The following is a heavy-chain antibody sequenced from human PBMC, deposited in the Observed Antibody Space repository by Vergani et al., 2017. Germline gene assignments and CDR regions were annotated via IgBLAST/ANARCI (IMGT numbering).Heavy chain of an antibody. V-gene: IGHV4-39*01. CDR3: AGGRGDNWYFDL. Sequence: QLQLQESGPGLVKPSETLSLICTVSGGSINPSSSFWGWIRQSPGKGLEWIGSINYVGRTYYIPSLQSRATVFVDTSKNQFSLNLTSVSAAATAVYYCAGGRGDNWYFDLWGRGTLVTVSS. J-gene: IGHJ2*01. CDR2: INYVGRT. D-gene: IGHD3-16*01. CDR1: GGSINPSSSF.